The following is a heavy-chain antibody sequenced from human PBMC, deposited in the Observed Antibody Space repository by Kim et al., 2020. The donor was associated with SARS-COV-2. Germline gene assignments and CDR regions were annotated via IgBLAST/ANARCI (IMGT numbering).Heavy chain of an antibody. V-gene: IGHV3-30*04. CDR2: ISYDGSNK. Sequence: GGSLRLSCAASGFTFSSYAMHWVRQAPGKGLEWVAVISYDGSNKYYADSVKGRFTISRDNSKNTLYLQMNSLRAEDTAVYYCAKGAQQTRKVFVITHLD. D-gene: IGHD3-22*01. J-gene: IGHJ4*01. CDR1: GFTFSSYA. CDR3: AKGAQQTRKVFVITHLD.